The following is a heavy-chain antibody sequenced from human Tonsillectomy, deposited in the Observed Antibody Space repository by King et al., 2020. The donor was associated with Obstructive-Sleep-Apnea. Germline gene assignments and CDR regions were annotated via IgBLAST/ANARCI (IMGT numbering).Heavy chain of an antibody. Sequence: MQLQESGPGLVKPSQTLSLTCTVSGGSISSGGYYWNWIRQLPGKGLEWIGYIYYSVSTYYNPSLKSRVNISVDTSKNQFSLKLSSVTAADTAVYYCARADGIVSNFDYWGQGTLVTVSS. J-gene: IGHJ4*02. CDR3: ARADGIVSNFDY. D-gene: IGHD3-22*01. CDR2: IYYSVST. CDR1: GGSISSGGYY. V-gene: IGHV4-31*03.